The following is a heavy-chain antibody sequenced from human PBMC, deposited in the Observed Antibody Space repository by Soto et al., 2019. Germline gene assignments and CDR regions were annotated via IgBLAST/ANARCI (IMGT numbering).Heavy chain of an antibody. CDR2: IYHSGST. CDR3: PTRYYGDPPAPFGLDV. J-gene: IGHJ6*02. Sequence: QLQLQESGSGLVKPSQTLSLTCAVSGGSISSGGYSWSWIRQPPVKGLEWIGYIYHSGSTYYNPSLNSRVSISVFMSKNQFSLKLSSVTAADTLVYYCPTRYYGDPPAPFGLDVWGQGNKLT. CDR1: GGSISSGGYS. V-gene: IGHV4-30-2*01. D-gene: IGHD4-17*01.